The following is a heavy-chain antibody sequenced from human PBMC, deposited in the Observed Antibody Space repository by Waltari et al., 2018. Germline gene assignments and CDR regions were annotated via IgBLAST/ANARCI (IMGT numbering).Heavy chain of an antibody. CDR2: ISSSSSYI. J-gene: IGHJ4*02. CDR3: ARVLIAAAGIPPFDY. CDR1: GFTFSSYS. V-gene: IGHV3-21*01. D-gene: IGHD6-13*01. Sequence: EVQLVESGGGLVKPGGSLRLSCADSGFTFSSYSMNWVRQAPGKGLEWVSSISSSSSYIYYADSVKGRFTISRDNAKNSLYLQMNSLRAEDTAVYYCARVLIAAAGIPPFDYCGQGTLVTVSS.